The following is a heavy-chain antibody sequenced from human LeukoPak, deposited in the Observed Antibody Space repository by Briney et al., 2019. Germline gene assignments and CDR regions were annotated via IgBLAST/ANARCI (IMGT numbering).Heavy chain of an antibody. J-gene: IGHJ4*02. CDR2: ISGSGGST. D-gene: IGHD6-6*01. Sequence: GGSLRLSCAASGFTFSSYAMSWVRQAPGRGLEWVSAISGSGGSTFYADSVKGRFTISRDNSKNTLYLQMNSLRAEDTAVYYCAKDIAARRGPDYWGQGTLVTVSS. CDR3: AKDIAARRGPDY. V-gene: IGHV3-23*01. CDR1: GFTFSSYA.